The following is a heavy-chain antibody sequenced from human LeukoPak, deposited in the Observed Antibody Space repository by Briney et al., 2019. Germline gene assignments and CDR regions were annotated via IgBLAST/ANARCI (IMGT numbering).Heavy chain of an antibody. CDR1: GFTFSNAW. D-gene: IGHD6-6*01. Sequence: GGSLRLSCAASGFTFSNAWMSWVRQAPGKGLEWVGRIKSKIDGGTIEYAAPVKGRITMSRDDSKNTLDLQMNSLKTEDTAVYYCTVQLSQWGQGTLVTVSS. CDR2: IKSKIDGGTI. V-gene: IGHV3-15*01. J-gene: IGHJ4*02. CDR3: TVQLSQ.